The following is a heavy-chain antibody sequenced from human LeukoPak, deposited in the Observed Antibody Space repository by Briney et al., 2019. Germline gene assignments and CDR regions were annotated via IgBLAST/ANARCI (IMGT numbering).Heavy chain of an antibody. J-gene: IGHJ3*02. V-gene: IGHV4-4*07. CDR1: GGSISLYY. Sequence: SQTLSLTCTVSGGSISLYYWSWIRQPAGKGLECIGRIYTSGSTNYNPSLKSRVTMSVDTSKNQFSLKLCSVTAADTAVYYCARELGDSSGYYRDAFDIWGQGTMVTVSS. CDR2: IYTSGST. CDR3: ARELGDSSGYYRDAFDI. D-gene: IGHD3-22*01.